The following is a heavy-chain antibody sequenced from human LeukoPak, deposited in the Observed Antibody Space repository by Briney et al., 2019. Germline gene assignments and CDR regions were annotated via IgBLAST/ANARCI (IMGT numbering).Heavy chain of an antibody. J-gene: IGHJ4*02. Sequence: SETLSLTCTVSGGSIRSSYYYWGWIRQPPGKGLEWIGSIYDSGSTYYNPSLKSRVTISVDTSKNQFSLKLNSVTAADTAVYYCASLINSYYDFWSGYYERPALGYFDYWGQGTLVTVSS. D-gene: IGHD3-3*01. V-gene: IGHV4-39*01. CDR3: ASLINSYYDFWSGYYERPALGYFDY. CDR1: GGSIRSSYYY. CDR2: IYDSGST.